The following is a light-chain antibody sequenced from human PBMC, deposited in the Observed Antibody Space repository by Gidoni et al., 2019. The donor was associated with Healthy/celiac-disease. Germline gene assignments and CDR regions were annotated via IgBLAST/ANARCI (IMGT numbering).Light chain of an antibody. CDR2: WAS. V-gene: IGKV4-1*01. J-gene: IGKJ1*01. CDR3: QQYYSTPWT. CDR1: QSVLYSSNNKNY. Sequence: QSVLYSSNNKNYLAWYQQKPGQPPKLLIYWASTREPGVPDRFSGSGSGTDFTLTISSLQAEDVAVYYCQQYYSTPWTFGQGTKVEIK.